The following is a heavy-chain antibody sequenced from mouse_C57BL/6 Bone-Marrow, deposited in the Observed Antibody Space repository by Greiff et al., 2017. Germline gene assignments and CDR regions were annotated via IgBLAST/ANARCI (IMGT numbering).Heavy chain of an antibody. CDR1: GFTFSSYA. Sequence: DVKLQESGGGLVKPGGSLKLSCAASGFTFSSYAMSWVRPTPEKRLEWVATISDGGSYTYYPDNVKGRFTISRDNAKNNLYLQMSHLKSEDTAMYYCARDEGDSSGYAYWGQGTLVTVSA. J-gene: IGHJ3*01. CDR3: ARDEGDSSGYAY. D-gene: IGHD3-2*02. V-gene: IGHV5-4*01. CDR2: ISDGGSYT.